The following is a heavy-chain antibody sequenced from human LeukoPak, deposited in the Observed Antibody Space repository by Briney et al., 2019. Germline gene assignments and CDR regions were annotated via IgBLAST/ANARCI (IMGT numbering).Heavy chain of an antibody. J-gene: IGHJ4*02. CDR1: GYTFTDYY. D-gene: IGHD5-12*01. Sequence: VASVKVSCKASGYTFTDYYIHWVRQAPGQGLEWMGWINPNTGGTNYAQKFQGRVTMTRDTSISTAYMELNRLTSDDTAVYYCARDKYTGYETFDYWGQGTPVTVSS. CDR3: ARDKYTGYETFDY. V-gene: IGHV1-2*02. CDR2: INPNTGGT.